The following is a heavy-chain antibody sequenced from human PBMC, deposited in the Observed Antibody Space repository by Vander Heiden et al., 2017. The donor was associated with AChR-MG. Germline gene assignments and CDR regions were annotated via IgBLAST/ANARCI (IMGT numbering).Heavy chain of an antibody. Sequence: QVQLVASGGGVVQPGRSLRLSCAASGFTFSSYGMHWVRQAPGKGLEWVAVISYDGSNKYYADSVKGRFTISRDNSKNTLYLQMNSLRTEDTAVYYCAKDDSNGYYYLDYWGKGTLVTVSS. CDR2: ISYDGSNK. V-gene: IGHV3-30*18. CDR3: AKDDSNGYYYLDY. J-gene: IGHJ4*02. D-gene: IGHD3-22*01. CDR1: GFTFSSYG.